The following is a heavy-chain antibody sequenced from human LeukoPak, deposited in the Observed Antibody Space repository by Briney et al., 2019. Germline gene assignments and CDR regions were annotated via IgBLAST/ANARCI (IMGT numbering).Heavy chain of an antibody. CDR3: VKEQGSGYYRTADY. D-gene: IGHD3-10*01. Sequence: PGRSLRLSCAASGFTFSSYGMHWVRQAPGKGLEWVAVISYDGSNKYYADSVKGRFTISRDNSKNTLYLQMNSLRAEDTALYYCVKEQGSGYYRTADYWGQGTLVTVSS. CDR1: GFTFSSYG. J-gene: IGHJ4*02. CDR2: ISYDGSNK. V-gene: IGHV3-30*18.